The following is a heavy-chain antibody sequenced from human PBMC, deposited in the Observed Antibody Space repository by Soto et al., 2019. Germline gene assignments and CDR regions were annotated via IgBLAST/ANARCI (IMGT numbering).Heavy chain of an antibody. V-gene: IGHV3-7*01. D-gene: IGHD2-15*01. CDR1: GFSFSNHW. J-gene: IGHJ6*03. Sequence: EAQLVESGGSLVQPGGSLRLSCVASGFSFSNHWMSWVRQAPGRGPEWVASIKQDGSDKYYAVSVKGRFTIYRDNAQSSLHLQMNSLRADDTAVYYCARFCGGGRCYPDYYYFYIDVWGKGTTVTVSS. CDR2: IKQDGSDK. CDR3: ARFCGGGRCYPDYYYFYIDV.